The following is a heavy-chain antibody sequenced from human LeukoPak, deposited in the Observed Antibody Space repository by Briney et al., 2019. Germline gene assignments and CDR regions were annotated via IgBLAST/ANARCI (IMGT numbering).Heavy chain of an antibody. CDR1: GLPFSIYW. CDR2: IRQDGGVK. Sequence: PGGSLSLPCEPTGLPFSIYWMSGSRRAPGKGREGVANIRQDGGVKYYVDSVKGRFTISRDNTKNSLYLQMNSLRAEDTAVYYCARLNGYDPYYFDYWGQGTLVTVSS. V-gene: IGHV3-7*01. CDR3: ARLNGYDPYYFDY. J-gene: IGHJ4*02. D-gene: IGHD5-12*01.